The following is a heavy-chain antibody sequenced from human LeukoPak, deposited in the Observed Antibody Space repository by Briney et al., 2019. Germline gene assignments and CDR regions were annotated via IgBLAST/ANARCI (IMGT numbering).Heavy chain of an antibody. CDR1: GFTFSRYW. V-gene: IGHV3-7*01. Sequence: GGSLRLSCVASGFTFSRYWMSWVRQAPGKGLEWVAKIKQDGSGKYYLDSVKGRFTISRDNAKNPLYLQMNSLRDDDTAVYFCTTGYSSGWYNEGNYWGQGTLVTVSS. CDR2: IKQDGSGK. CDR3: TTGYSSGWYNEGNY. J-gene: IGHJ4*02. D-gene: IGHD6-19*01.